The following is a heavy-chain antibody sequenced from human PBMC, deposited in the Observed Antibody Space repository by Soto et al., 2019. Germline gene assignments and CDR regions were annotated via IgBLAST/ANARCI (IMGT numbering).Heavy chain of an antibody. J-gene: IGHJ5*02. V-gene: IGHV4-39*01. CDR2: INHRGIS. D-gene: IGHD1-7*01. CDR3: TKRSPGTTAES. Sequence: QVQLQESGPGLVKPSETLSLICTVSGASITSSSYYWGWIRQPPGEGLEWIATINHRGISYYNPSLKSRVPVSADPSKNPFALKLSSVTAADTAVYYCTKRSPGTTAESWGQGILVTVSS. CDR1: GASITSSSYY.